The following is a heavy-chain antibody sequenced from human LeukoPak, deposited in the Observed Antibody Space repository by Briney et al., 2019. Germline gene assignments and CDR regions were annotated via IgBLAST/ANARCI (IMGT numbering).Heavy chain of an antibody. CDR2: IIPIFGTA. J-gene: IGHJ6*03. D-gene: IGHD4-17*01. CDR1: GGTFSSYA. V-gene: IGHV1-69*05. Sequence: GSSVKVSCKASGGTFSSYAISWVRQAPGQGLEWMGRIIPIFGTANYAQKFQGRVTITTDESTSTAYMELSSLRSEGTAVYYCATYWPGPYGDYEGYYYMDVWGKGTTVTVSS. CDR3: ATYWPGPYGDYEGYYYMDV.